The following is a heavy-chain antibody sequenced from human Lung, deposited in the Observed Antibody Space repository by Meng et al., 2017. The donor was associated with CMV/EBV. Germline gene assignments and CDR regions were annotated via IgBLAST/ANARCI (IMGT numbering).Heavy chain of an antibody. CDR2: IRFDGTNK. V-gene: IGHV3-30*02. CDR1: GFTFSSYA. CDR3: AKRGDSSGTYAMDV. J-gene: IGHJ6*02. D-gene: IGHD3-22*01. Sequence: GESLKISCAASGFTFSSYAMHWVRQAPGKGLEWVANIRFDGTNKYHADSVKGRFTISRDNSKNTLYLQMNSLRAEDTAVYYCAKRGDSSGTYAMDVWCQGTTVTVAS.